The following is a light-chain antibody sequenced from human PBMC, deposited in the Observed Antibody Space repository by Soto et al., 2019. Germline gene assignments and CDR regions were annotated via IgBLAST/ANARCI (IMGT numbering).Light chain of an antibody. CDR2: ANS. CDR3: QTYDSSLSGSL. Sequence: QSVLPQPPSVSGAPGQRVTTSCTGSSSNIGAGYDVHWYQQLPGAAPKLLIHANSHRPSGVPDRFSGSRSGTSASLAITGLQGEDEADYFCQTYDSSLSGSLFGGGTKLTVL. J-gene: IGLJ3*02. CDR1: SSNIGAGYD. V-gene: IGLV1-40*01.